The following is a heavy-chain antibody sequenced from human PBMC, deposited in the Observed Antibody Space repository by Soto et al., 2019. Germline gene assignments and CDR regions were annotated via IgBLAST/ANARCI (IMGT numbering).Heavy chain of an antibody. D-gene: IGHD3-10*01. V-gene: IGHV3-49*04. CDR2: IRSKAYGGTT. CDR1: GFTFGDYA. J-gene: IGHJ6*02. Sequence: GGSLRLSCTASGFTFGDYAMSWVRQAPGKGLEWVGFIRSKAYGGTTEYAASVKGRFTISRDDSKSIAYLQMNSLKTEDKAVYYCTRDRDSGYYYGSGLNYYYYYGMDVWGQGATANVS. CDR3: TRDRDSGYYYGSGLNYYYYYGMDV.